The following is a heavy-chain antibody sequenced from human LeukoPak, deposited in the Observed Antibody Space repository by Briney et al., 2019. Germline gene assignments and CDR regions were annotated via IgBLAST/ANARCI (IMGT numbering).Heavy chain of an antibody. J-gene: IGHJ4*02. CDR1: GYTFTGYY. Sequence: GASVKVSCKASGYTFTGYYMHWVRQAPGQGLEWMGWINPNSGGTNYAQKFQGRVTMTRDTSISTAYMELSRLRSDDTAVYYCARERVVVFPGGDCSYFDYWGQGTLVTVSS. CDR3: ARERVVVFPGGDCSYFDY. V-gene: IGHV1-2*02. D-gene: IGHD2-21*02. CDR2: INPNSGGT.